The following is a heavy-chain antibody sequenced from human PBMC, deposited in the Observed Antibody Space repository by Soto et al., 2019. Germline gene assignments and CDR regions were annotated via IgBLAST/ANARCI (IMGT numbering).Heavy chain of an antibody. CDR3: AKDRLSITGTTRKRVGDAFDI. D-gene: IGHD1-20*01. V-gene: IGHV3-23*01. J-gene: IGHJ3*02. Sequence: GGSLRLSCAASGFTFSSYAMSWVRQAPGKGLEWVSAISGSGGSTYYADSVKGRFTISRDNSKNTLYLQMNSLRAEDTAVYYCAKDRLSITGTTRKRVGDAFDIWGQGTMVTVSS. CDR2: ISGSGGST. CDR1: GFTFSSYA.